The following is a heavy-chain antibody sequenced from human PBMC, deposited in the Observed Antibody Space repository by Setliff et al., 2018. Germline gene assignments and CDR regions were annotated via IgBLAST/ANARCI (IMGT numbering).Heavy chain of an antibody. V-gene: IGHV5-51*01. D-gene: IGHD6-13*01. Sequence: ESLKISCKGFGYMFTNYWIGWVRQTPGKGLEWMGMIYPGDSDTTYSPSFRGQVTISADKSFSTVYLQWRSLKASDTAMYYCARLGSSSWYNDVFDFWGPGTMVTVSS. CDR3: ARLGSSSWYNDVFDF. CDR2: IYPGDSDT. J-gene: IGHJ3*01. CDR1: GYMFTNYW.